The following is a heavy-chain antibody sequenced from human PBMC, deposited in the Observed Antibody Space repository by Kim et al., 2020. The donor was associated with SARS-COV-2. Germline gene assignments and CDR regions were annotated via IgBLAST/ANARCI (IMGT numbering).Heavy chain of an antibody. CDR2: ISGSGGST. Sequence: GGSLRLSCAASGFTFNSYAMSWVRQAPGKGLEWVSGISGSGGSTHYADSVKGRFTISRDNSKNTLHLQMNSLRAEDTAVYYCAKMEGQQLVGWNDCWGQGTLVTVSS. CDR1: GFTFNSYA. V-gene: IGHV3-23*01. D-gene: IGHD6-13*01. J-gene: IGHJ4*02. CDR3: AKMEGQQLVGWNDC.